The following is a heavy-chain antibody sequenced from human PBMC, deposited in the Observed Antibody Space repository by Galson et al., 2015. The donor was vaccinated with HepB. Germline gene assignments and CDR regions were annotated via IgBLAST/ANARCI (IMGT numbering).Heavy chain of an antibody. CDR2: IIPILGIA. J-gene: IGHJ2*01. V-gene: IGHV1-69*04. CDR3: AREGRDCSGGSCYPFWEVEDYGDYPYWYFDL. Sequence: SVKVSCKASGGTFSSYAISWVRQAPGQGLEWMGRIIPILGIANYAQKFQGRVTITADKSTSTAYMELSSLRSEDTAVYYCAREGRDCSGGSCYPFWEVEDYGDYPYWYFDLWGRGTLVTVSS. D-gene: IGHD2-15*01. CDR1: GGTFSSYA.